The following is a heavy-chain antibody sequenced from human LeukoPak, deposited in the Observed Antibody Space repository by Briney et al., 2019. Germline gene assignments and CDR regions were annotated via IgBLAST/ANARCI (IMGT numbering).Heavy chain of an antibody. CDR1: GYTFTGYY. Sequence: GASVKVSCKASGYTFTGYYMHWVRQAPGQGLEWMGWINPNSGGTNYAQKFQGRVTMNRDTSISTAYMELSRLRSDDTAVYYCARDPPDNVMSDQAVNYYYYYYMDVWGKGTTVTVSS. CDR3: ARDPPDNVMSDQAVNYYYYYYMDV. D-gene: IGHD6-19*01. CDR2: INPNSGGT. V-gene: IGHV1-2*02. J-gene: IGHJ6*03.